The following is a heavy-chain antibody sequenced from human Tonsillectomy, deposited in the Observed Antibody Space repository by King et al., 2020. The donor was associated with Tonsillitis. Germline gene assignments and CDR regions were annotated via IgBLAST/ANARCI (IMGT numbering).Heavy chain of an antibody. D-gene: IGHD3-10*01. CDR2: IYYSGST. CDR1: GGSISSSSYY. CDR3: AREKDGSGSYGYYYYYGMDV. Sequence: MQLQESGPGLVKPSETLSLTCTVSGGSISSSSYYWGWIRQPPGKGLEWIGSIYYSGSTYYNPSLKSRVTISVDTSKNQFSLKLSSVTAADTAVYYCAREKDGSGSYGYYYYYGMDVWGQGTTVTVSS. J-gene: IGHJ6*02. V-gene: IGHV4-39*02.